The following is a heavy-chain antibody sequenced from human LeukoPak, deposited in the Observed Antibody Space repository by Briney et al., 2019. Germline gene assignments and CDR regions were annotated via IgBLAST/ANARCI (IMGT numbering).Heavy chain of an antibody. Sequence: PGGSLRLSCAASGFTFSSYEMNWVRQAPGKGLEWVSYISSSGSTIYYADSVKGRFTISRDNAKNSLFLQMNSLRAEDTALYYCARDRGGTYMYFQHWGHGTLVTVSS. CDR3: ARDRGGTYMYFQH. CDR1: GFTFSSYE. V-gene: IGHV3-48*03. CDR2: ISSSGSTI. J-gene: IGHJ1*01. D-gene: IGHD1-26*01.